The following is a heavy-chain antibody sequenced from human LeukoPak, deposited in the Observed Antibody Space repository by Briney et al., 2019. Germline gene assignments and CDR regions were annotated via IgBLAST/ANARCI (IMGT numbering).Heavy chain of an antibody. Sequence: GSLRLSCAASGFTFTNYYLNWVRQAPGKGLEWVSCTSGSASYTYYADSVKGRFSISRDNSKNTVYLQMNSLRDEDTAVYYCAKEVIKFGGVVVIPGPPDFWGQGTLVTVSS. CDR2: TSGSASYT. V-gene: IGHV3-21*01. CDR1: GFTFTNYY. D-gene: IGHD3-16*02. J-gene: IGHJ4*02. CDR3: AKEVIKFGGVVVIPGPPDF.